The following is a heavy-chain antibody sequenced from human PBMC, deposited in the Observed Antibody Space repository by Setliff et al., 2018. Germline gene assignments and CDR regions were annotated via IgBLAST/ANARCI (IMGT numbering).Heavy chain of an antibody. V-gene: IGHV3-21*01. Sequence: GGSLRLSCAASGFTFSASTMNWVRQAPGKGLEWVSSISGSSSNFIYYADSVKGRFTISRDNAKNSLFLQMDSLRAEDTAQYFCARDSSHFIRVLDSWGQGTLVTVSS. J-gene: IGHJ4*02. CDR3: ARDSSHFIRVLDS. D-gene: IGHD3-10*01. CDR2: ISGSSSNFI. CDR1: GFTFSAST.